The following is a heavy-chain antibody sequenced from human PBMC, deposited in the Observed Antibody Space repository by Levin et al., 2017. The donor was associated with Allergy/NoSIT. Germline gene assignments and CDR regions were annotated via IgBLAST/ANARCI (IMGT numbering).Heavy chain of an antibody. V-gene: IGHV6-1*01. CDR1: GDSVSSNSAA. J-gene: IGHJ4*02. CDR2: TYYRSKWYN. Sequence: SQTLSLTCAISGDSVSSNSAAWNWIRQSPSRGLEWLGRTYYRSKWYNDYAVSVKSRITINPDTSKNQFSLQLNSVTPEDTAAYYCARQNVGTYYDFWSGYYATAYYFDYWGQGTLVTVSS. CDR3: ARQNVGTYYDFWSGYYATAYYFDY. D-gene: IGHD3-3*01.